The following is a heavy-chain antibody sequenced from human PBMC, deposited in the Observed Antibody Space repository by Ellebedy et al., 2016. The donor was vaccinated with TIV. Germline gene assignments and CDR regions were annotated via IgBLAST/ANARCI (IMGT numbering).Heavy chain of an antibody. CDR3: ATTVLNSGLDV. CDR1: GDTFSNYG. Sequence: AASVKVSCKASGDTFSNYGISWVRQAPGQGLEWMGGIIPSFGTTIYSEKFKARVTITADESTSTAYMELSGLRSDDTAVHYCATTVLNSGLDVWGQGTTVTVSS. CDR2: IIPSFGTT. V-gene: IGHV1-69*13. D-gene: IGHD4-17*01. J-gene: IGHJ6*02.